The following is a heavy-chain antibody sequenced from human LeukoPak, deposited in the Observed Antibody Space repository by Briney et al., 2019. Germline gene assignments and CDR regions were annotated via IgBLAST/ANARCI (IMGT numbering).Heavy chain of an antibody. V-gene: IGHV3-23*01. CDR2: ISGSGGST. J-gene: IGHJ6*03. Sequence: PGGSLRLSCAASGFTFSSYAMSWVRQAPGKGLEWVSAISGSGGSTYYADSVKGRFTISRDNSKNTLYLQMNSLRAEDTAVYYCAKAPYNWSPPYYYYYMDVWGKGTTVTVSS. D-gene: IGHD1-20*01. CDR3: AKAPYNWSPPYYYYYMDV. CDR1: GFTFSSYA.